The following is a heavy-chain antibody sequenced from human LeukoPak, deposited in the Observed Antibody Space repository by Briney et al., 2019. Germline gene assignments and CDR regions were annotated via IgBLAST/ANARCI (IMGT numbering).Heavy chain of an antibody. V-gene: IGHV1-18*01. CDR3: ARGSLGWGSEPEYFDY. CDR1: GGTFSNYA. Sequence: GASVKVSCKASGGTFSNYAISWVRQAPGQGLEWMGWISPFNGNTNYAEKFRARVTMTTDASTSTVAMELRSLRSDDTAIYYCARGSLGWGSEPEYFDYWGQGTLVTVSS. D-gene: IGHD1-14*01. CDR2: ISPFNGNT. J-gene: IGHJ4*02.